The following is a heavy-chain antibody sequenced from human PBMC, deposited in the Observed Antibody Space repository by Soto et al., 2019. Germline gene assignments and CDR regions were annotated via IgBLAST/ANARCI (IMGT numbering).Heavy chain of an antibody. CDR1: GFTFSSYA. Sequence: GGSLRLSCAASGFTFSSYAMSWVRQAPGKGLEWVSAISSSGGSTYYADSVKGRFTISRDNSKNTLYLQMNSLRAEDTAVNYCAKDSVVVARREFDYWGQGTLVTVSS. CDR3: AKDSVVVARREFDY. V-gene: IGHV3-23*01. CDR2: ISSSGGST. J-gene: IGHJ4*02. D-gene: IGHD2-15*01.